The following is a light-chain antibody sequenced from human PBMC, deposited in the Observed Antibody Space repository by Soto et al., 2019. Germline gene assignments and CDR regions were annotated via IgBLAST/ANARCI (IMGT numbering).Light chain of an antibody. CDR2: AAS. Sequence: DIQLTQSPSFLSTSVGDRVTITCRARQGISRFLAWYQQKPGKAPKLLIYAASTLQSGLPSRFSGSGSGTEFTLTISSLQPEDFGTYYCQQLDSYPITFGQGTRLEIK. CDR1: QGISRF. CDR3: QQLDSYPIT. J-gene: IGKJ5*01. V-gene: IGKV1-9*01.